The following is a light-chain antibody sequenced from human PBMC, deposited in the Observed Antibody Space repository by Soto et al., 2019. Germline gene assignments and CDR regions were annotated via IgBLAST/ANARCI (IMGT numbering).Light chain of an antibody. J-gene: IGLJ1*01. CDR1: SSNIGSNT. V-gene: IGLV1-44*01. CDR3: ATWDDGLDGYV. Sequence: QPVLTQPPSASGTPGQRVTISCSGSSSNIGSNTVNWYQQLPGTAPKLLIYNNNQRPSGVPDRFSGSKSGTSASLAISGLQSEDEADYYCATWDDGLDGYVFGTGTKVTVL. CDR2: NNN.